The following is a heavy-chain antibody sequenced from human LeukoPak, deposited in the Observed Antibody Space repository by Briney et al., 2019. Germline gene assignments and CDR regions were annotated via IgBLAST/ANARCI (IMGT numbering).Heavy chain of an antibody. CDR2: IYYSGST. Sequence: NTSETLSLTCTVSGGSISSYYWSWIRQPPGKGLEWIGYIYYSGSTNYNPSLKSRVTISVDTSKNQFSLKLSSVSAADTAVYYCAADSGYDQKSFDYWGQGTLVTVSS. D-gene: IGHD5-12*01. CDR1: GGSISSYY. CDR3: AADSGYDQKSFDY. V-gene: IGHV4-59*01. J-gene: IGHJ4*02.